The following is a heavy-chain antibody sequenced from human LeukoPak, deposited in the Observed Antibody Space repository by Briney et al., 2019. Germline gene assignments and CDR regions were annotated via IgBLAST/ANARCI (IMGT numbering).Heavy chain of an antibody. CDR1: GGSVSDFY. CDR3: ARNGGSRFFYYYMDI. V-gene: IGHV4-59*02. Sequence: PSETLSLTCSISGGSVSDFYWSWIRQSPGKGLEWIGYIYCGGSTTYSPSLKSRVSISRDTSRNHLSLKLTSVTAADTAVYYCARNGGSRFFYYYMDIWGEGTTVSVSS. CDR2: IYCGGST. J-gene: IGHJ6*03. D-gene: IGHD3-16*01.